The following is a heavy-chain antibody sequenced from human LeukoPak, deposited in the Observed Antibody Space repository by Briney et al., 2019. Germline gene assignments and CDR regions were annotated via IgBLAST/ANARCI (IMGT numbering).Heavy chain of an antibody. V-gene: IGHV4-30-2*01. CDR2: IYHSGST. Sequence: SETLSLTCAVSGGSISSGGYSWSWIRQPPGKGLRRVGYIYHSGSTYYNPSLKSRVTISVDRSKNQFSRKLSSVTAADTAVYYCASLLSGYDYPFCDYWGQGTLVTVSS. CDR1: GGSISSGGYS. CDR3: ASLLSGYDYPFCDY. J-gene: IGHJ4*02. D-gene: IGHD5-12*01.